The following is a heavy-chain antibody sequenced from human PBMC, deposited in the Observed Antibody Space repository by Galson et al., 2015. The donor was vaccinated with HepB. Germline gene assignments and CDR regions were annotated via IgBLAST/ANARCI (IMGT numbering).Heavy chain of an antibody. D-gene: IGHD3-9*01. J-gene: IGHJ4*02. CDR1: GFNFNSYG. CDR3: AKAPVRYRPYFDY. Sequence: SLRLSCAASGFNFNSYGMHWVRQAPGKGLEWMAVIWYDGSNTYYADSVKGRFTISRDNSKNTLYLQMNSLRAEDTAVYYCAKAPVRYRPYFDYWGQGTLVTVSS. CDR2: IWYDGSNT. V-gene: IGHV3-33*06.